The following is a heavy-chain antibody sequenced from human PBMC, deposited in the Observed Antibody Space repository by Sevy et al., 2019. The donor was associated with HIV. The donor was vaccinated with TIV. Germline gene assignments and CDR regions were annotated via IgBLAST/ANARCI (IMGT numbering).Heavy chain of an antibody. CDR3: ARVEANYDKGFDP. V-gene: IGHV3-48*03. CDR1: GFTFSSYE. Sequence: GGSLRLSCEASGFTFSSYEMNWVRQAPGKGLEWVSYISSSGTTIKYADSVKGRFTISRDNVKNSLYMQMNSLRAEDTAVYYCARVEANYDKGFDPWGQGTLVTVSS. CDR2: ISSSGTTI. D-gene: IGHD3-22*01. J-gene: IGHJ5*02.